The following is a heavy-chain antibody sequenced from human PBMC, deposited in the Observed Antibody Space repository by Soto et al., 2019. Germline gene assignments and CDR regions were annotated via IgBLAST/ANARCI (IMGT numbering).Heavy chain of an antibody. CDR1: GYTLTELS. Sequence: SVKVSCTVSGYTLTELSMHWVRQAPGQGLGWMGGIIPIFGTANYAQKFQGRVTITADESTSTAYMELSSLRSEDTAVYYCASYYYDSSGYQREIDYWGQGTLVTVSS. D-gene: IGHD3-22*01. J-gene: IGHJ4*02. CDR2: IIPIFGTA. CDR3: ASYYYDSSGYQREIDY. V-gene: IGHV1-69*13.